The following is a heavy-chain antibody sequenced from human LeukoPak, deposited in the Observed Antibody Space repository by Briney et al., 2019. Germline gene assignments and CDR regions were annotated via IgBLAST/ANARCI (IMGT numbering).Heavy chain of an antibody. CDR3: ARDSVLYSSSRLRLTSLPMNHAFDI. CDR1: GGTFSSYA. J-gene: IGHJ3*02. D-gene: IGHD3-3*01. V-gene: IGHV1-69*13. Sequence: SVKVSCKASGGTFSSYAINWVRQAPGQGLEWMGGIIPIFGTANYAQKSQGRVTITADESTSTAYMELSSLRSEDTAVYYCARDSVLYSSSRLRLTSLPMNHAFDIWGQGTMVTVSS. CDR2: IIPIFGTA.